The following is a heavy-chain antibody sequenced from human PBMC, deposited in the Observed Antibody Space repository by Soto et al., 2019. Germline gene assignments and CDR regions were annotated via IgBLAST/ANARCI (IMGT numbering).Heavy chain of an antibody. Sequence: PSETLSLTCTVSGGSISSGGYYWSWIRQHPGKGLEWIGYIYYSGITYYNPSLKSRVTISVDTSKNQFSLKLSSVTAADTAVYYCARARYYDSSGYLLTNYYYYYGMDVWGQGTTVTVSS. V-gene: IGHV4-31*03. D-gene: IGHD3-22*01. J-gene: IGHJ6*02. CDR3: ARARYYDSSGYLLTNYYYYYGMDV. CDR2: IYYSGIT. CDR1: GGSISSGGYY.